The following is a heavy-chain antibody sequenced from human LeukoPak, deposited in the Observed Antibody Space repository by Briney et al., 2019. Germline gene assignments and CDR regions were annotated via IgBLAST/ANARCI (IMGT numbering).Heavy chain of an antibody. CDR3: ARDLHSSGWYWFDP. V-gene: IGHV4-59*01. CDR1: GGSISSYY. D-gene: IGHD6-19*01. CDR2: IFYSGNT. J-gene: IGHJ5*02. Sequence: PSETLSLTCAVSGGSISSYYWSWIRQPPGKGLEWIGYIFYSGNTNYTPSLKSRVTISVDTSKNQFSLKLSSVTAADTAVYYCARDLHSSGWYWFDPWGQGTLVTVSS.